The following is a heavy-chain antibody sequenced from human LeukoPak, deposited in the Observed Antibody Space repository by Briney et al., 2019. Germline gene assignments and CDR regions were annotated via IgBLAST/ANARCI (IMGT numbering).Heavy chain of an antibody. J-gene: IGHJ6*03. D-gene: IGHD3-22*01. Sequence: SETLSLTCTVSGGSISSYYWSWIRQPPGKGLEWIGYIYYSGSTNYNPSLKSRVTISVDTSKNQFSLKLSSVTAADTAVYYCARGIDSSGYYYPYYYYYMDVWGKGTTVTVSS. CDR3: ARGIDSSGYYYPYYYYYMDV. V-gene: IGHV4-59*01. CDR1: GGSISSYY. CDR2: IYYSGST.